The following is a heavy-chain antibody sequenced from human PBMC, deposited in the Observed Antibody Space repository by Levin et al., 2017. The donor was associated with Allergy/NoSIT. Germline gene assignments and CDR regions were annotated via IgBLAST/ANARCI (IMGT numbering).Heavy chain of an antibody. CDR1: GYTFTSYG. CDR2: ISAYNGNT. CDR3: ARVTIIAVAGKRPFDY. Sequence: ASVKVSCKASGYTFTSYGISWVRQAPGQGLEWMGWISAYNGNTNYAQKLQGRVTMTTDTSTSTAYMELRSLRSDDTAVYYCARVTIIAVAGKRPFDYWGQGTLVTVSS. D-gene: IGHD6-19*01. J-gene: IGHJ4*02. V-gene: IGHV1-18*01.